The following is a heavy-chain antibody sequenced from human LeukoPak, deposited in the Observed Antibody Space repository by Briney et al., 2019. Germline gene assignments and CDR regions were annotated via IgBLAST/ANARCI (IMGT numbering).Heavy chain of an antibody. D-gene: IGHD2-2*01. CDR3: ARGSLGYCSSTSCHLDDY. Sequence: SETLSLTCTVSGGSISRGDYYWSWIRQPPGKGLEWIGYIYYSGSTYYNPSLKSRVTISVDTSKNQFSLKLSSVTAADTAVYYCARGSLGYCSSTSCHLDDYWGQGTLVTVSS. CDR1: GGSISRGDYY. J-gene: IGHJ4*02. CDR2: IYYSGST. V-gene: IGHV4-30-4*08.